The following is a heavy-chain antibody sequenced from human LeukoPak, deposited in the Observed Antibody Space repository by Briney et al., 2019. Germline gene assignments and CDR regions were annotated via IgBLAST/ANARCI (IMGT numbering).Heavy chain of an antibody. J-gene: IGHJ3*02. D-gene: IGHD5-12*01. CDR3: TRDSGYNAFDI. Sequence: GGSLRLSCAASGFTFSSYSMNWVRQAPGKGLEWVSYISSSSSTIYYADSVKGRFTISRNNAKNSLYLQMNSLRAEDTAVYYCTRDSGYNAFDIWGQGTMVTVSS. CDR2: ISSSSSTI. V-gene: IGHV3-48*04. CDR1: GFTFSSYS.